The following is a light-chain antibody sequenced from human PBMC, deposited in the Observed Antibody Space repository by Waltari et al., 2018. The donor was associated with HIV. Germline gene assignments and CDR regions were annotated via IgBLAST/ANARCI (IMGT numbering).Light chain of an antibody. CDR2: QAR. CDR1: NLSNNY. Sequence: SYDLTQAPSLSVSPGQAAKILCSGFNLSNNYVSWYQQKPGQSPLMPIFQARKRPSGLPERFSGSSSGNTATLTISGTQSVDEADYFCQAWGNNTVVFGGGTKLTVL. J-gene: IGLJ2*01. V-gene: IGLV3-1*01. CDR3: QAWGNNTVV.